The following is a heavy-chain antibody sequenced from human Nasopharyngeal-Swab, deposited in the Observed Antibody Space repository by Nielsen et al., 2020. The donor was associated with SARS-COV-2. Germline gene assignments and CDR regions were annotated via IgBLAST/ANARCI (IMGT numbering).Heavy chain of an antibody. J-gene: IGHJ4*02. D-gene: IGHD6-6*01. CDR2: IYTNGGT. V-gene: IGHV4-61*02. CDR1: GGSLRSGDYY. Sequence: SETLSLTCDVFGGSLRSGDYYWSWIRQPAGEGLEWIGRIYTNGGTNYNPSLTSRVTISVDMSKNQFSLKLTPVTAADTAVYYCVRDWSSPSKTVFDYWGQGILVTVSS. CDR3: VRDWSSPSKTVFDY.